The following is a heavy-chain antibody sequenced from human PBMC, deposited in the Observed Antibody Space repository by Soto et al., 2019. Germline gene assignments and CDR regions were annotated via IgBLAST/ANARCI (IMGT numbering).Heavy chain of an antibody. CDR1: GGSFIAYY. CDR2: IIHSGDT. D-gene: IGHD4-17*01. Sequence: SETQSLSCTVHGGSFIAYYSSWNPQPPGKGLEWIGEIIHSGDTNYNPSLKGRISISIDISKNQFSLTVTSVTAANTALFCCATVNTVTSYSFESWGQGTLVPLSS. CDR3: ATVNTVTSYSFES. V-gene: IGHV4-34*12. J-gene: IGHJ4*01.